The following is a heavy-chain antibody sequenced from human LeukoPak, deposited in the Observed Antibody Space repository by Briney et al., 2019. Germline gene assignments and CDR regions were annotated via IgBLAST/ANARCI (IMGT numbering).Heavy chain of an antibody. V-gene: IGHV1-2*02. CDR1: GYTFTGYY. J-gene: IGHJ4*02. CDR2: INPNSGGT. Sequence: ASVKVSCKASGYTFTGYYMHWVRQAPGQGLEWMGWINPNSGGTNYAQKFQGRVTMTRDTSISTAYMELSRLRSEDTAVYYCARDGSGILWRIFDYWGQGTLVTVSS. D-gene: IGHD3-10*01. CDR3: ARDGSGILWRIFDY.